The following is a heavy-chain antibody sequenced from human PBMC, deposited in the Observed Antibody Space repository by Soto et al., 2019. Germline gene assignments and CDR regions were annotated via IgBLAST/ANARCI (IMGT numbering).Heavy chain of an antibody. D-gene: IGHD6-6*01. CDR1: GGSISDFY. V-gene: IGHV4-59*01. J-gene: IGHJ4*02. CDR3: ARGGGLAARTFDY. CDR2: IYYSGST. Sequence: KPSETLSLTCTVSGGSISDFYWSWIRQPPGKGLEWIGYIYYSGSTNYNPSLKSRVTISVDTSKNQFSLNLRSMSPADTAVYYCARGGGLAARTFDYWGPGTLVTVSS.